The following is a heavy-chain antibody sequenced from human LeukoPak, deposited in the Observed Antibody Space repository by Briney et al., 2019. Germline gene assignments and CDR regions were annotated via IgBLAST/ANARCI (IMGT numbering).Heavy chain of an antibody. V-gene: IGHV3-23*01. CDR2: ISDSGGAT. CDR3: AKHRIGPPYGLDV. J-gene: IGHJ6*02. Sequence: GGSLRLSCAASGFTFSTYGMAWARQAPGKGLEWVSGISDSGGATYVADSVKGRFTISRDNSEDTLYLQMSRLRVEDTATYYCAKHRIGPPYGLDVWGQGTTVTVSS. CDR1: GFTFSTYG. D-gene: IGHD2-15*01.